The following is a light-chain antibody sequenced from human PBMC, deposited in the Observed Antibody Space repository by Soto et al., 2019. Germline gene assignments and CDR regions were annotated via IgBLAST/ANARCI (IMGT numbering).Light chain of an antibody. V-gene: IGLV2-23*02. J-gene: IGLJ3*02. CDR1: SSDVGSYNL. CDR2: EVS. CDR3: YSYAGSSTLWV. Sequence: QSALTQPASVSGSPGQSITISCTGTSSDVGSYNLVSWYQQHPGKAPKLMIYEVSKRPSGVSNRFSGSKSGNTASLTISGLQAEDEADYCCYSYAGSSTLWVFGGGTQLTVL.